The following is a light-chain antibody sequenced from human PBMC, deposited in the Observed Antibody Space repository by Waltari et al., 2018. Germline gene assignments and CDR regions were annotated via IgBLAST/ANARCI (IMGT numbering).Light chain of an antibody. J-gene: IGLJ2*01. Sequence: QSALTQPPSAPGSPGPSVTIPCTATSSYVGGFNYVSWYQQHPGKAPTPMIYEVSKRPSGVPDRFSGSKSGNTASLTVSGLQAEDEGDYYCSSYAGTNNVVFGGGTKLTVL. CDR2: EVS. CDR1: SSYVGGFNY. V-gene: IGLV2-8*01. CDR3: SSYAGTNNVV.